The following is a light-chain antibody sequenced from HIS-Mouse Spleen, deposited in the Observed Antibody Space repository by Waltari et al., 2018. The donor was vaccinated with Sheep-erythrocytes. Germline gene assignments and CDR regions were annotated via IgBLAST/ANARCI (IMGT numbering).Light chain of an antibody. Sequence: QSALTQPASVSGSPGQSITISCPGTSRSVGSYNLVSWYQQHPGKAPKLMIYEGSKRPSGVSNRFSGSKYGNTASLTISGLQAEDEADYYCCSYAGSSTPWVFGGGTKLTVL. V-gene: IGLV2-23*01. CDR2: EGS. CDR1: SRSVGSYNL. CDR3: CSYAGSSTPWV. J-gene: IGLJ3*02.